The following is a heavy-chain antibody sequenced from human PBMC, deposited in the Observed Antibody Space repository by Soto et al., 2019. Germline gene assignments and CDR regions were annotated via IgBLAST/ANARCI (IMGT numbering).Heavy chain of an antibody. J-gene: IGHJ1*01. CDR3: AKGQHDYGDFTGQH. V-gene: IGHV3-23*01. CDR2: ISGSGGST. D-gene: IGHD4-17*01. Sequence: GGSLRLSCAASGFTFSSYAMSWVRQAPGKGLEWVSAISGSGGSTYYADSVKGRFTISRDNSKNTLYLQMNSLRAEDTAVYYCAKGQHDYGDFTGQHWGQGTLVTVSS. CDR1: GFTFSSYA.